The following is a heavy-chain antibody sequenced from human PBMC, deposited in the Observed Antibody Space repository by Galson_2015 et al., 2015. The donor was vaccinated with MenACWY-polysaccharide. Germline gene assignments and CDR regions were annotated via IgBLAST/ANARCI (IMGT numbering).Heavy chain of an antibody. J-gene: IGHJ6*02. D-gene: IGHD2-2*02. Sequence: SLRLSCAASEFTFSGYWMHWVRQAPGKGLVWVSRINGAGSTTSCADSVKGRFTISRDNAQHMLYPQMNSLRAEDTAVYYCAKGGDIVVVPAAIRFYYYYGMDVWGQGTTVTVSS. CDR3: AKGGDIVVVPAAIRFYYYYGMDV. CDR2: INGAGSTT. CDR1: EFTFSGYW. V-gene: IGHV3-74*01.